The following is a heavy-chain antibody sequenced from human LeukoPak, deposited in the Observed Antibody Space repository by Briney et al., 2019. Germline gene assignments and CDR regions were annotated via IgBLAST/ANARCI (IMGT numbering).Heavy chain of an antibody. Sequence: PSETLSLTCTVSGGSISSYYWSWIRQPPGKGLEWIGYIYYSGSTNYNPSLKSRVTISVDTSKNQFSLKLSSVTAADTAVYYCAARDSSWHGPSWFDPWGQGTLVTVSS. V-gene: IGHV4-59*01. D-gene: IGHD6-13*01. CDR3: AARDSSWHGPSWFDP. CDR2: IYYSGST. CDR1: GGSISSYY. J-gene: IGHJ5*02.